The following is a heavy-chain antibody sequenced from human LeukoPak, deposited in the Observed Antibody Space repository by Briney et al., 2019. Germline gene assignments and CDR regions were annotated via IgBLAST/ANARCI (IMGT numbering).Heavy chain of an antibody. CDR1: GVTFSSYG. CDR2: ISYDGSNK. CDR3: AKDRGSGSYYIFDY. Sequence: GGSLRLSCAASGVTFSSYGMHWVRQAPGKGLEWVAVISYDGSNKYYADSVKGRFTISRDNSKNTLYLQMNSLRAEDTAVYYCAKDRGSGSYYIFDYWGQGTLVTVSS. V-gene: IGHV3-30*18. J-gene: IGHJ4*02. D-gene: IGHD3-10*01.